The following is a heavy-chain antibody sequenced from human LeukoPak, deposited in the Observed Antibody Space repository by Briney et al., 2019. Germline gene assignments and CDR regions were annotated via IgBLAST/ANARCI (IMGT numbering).Heavy chain of an antibody. D-gene: IGHD3-16*01. Sequence: PGGCLRLSCAASGFTFSRHWMDWVRQAPGKGVEWVAVIWYDGSNKYYADSVKGRFTISRDHSKNTLYLQMNSLRAEDTAVYYCARGGNSFDYWGQGTLVTVSS. CDR1: GFTFSRHW. CDR3: ARGGNSFDY. J-gene: IGHJ4*02. V-gene: IGHV3-33*08. CDR2: IWYDGSNK.